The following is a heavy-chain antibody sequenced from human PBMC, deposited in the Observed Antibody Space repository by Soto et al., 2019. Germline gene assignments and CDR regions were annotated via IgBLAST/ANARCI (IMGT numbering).Heavy chain of an antibody. V-gene: IGHV1-69*13. J-gene: IGHJ6*02. CDR1: GGTFSSYA. D-gene: IGHD3-16*01. CDR2: IIPIFGTA. Sequence: SVKVSCKASGGTFSSYAISWVRQAPGQGLEWMGGIIPIFGTANYAQKFQGRVAITADESTSTAYMELSSLRSEDTAVYYCARFRGGRPTYYYYGMDVWGQGTTVTVSS. CDR3: ARFRGGRPTYYYYGMDV.